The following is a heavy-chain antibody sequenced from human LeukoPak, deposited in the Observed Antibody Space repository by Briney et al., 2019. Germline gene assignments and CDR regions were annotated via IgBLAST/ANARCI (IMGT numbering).Heavy chain of an antibody. J-gene: IGHJ3*02. V-gene: IGHV3-23*01. CDR2: ISGSGGNT. Sequence: GGTLRLSCAASGFTFSSYAMNCVRQVPGKGLEWVSSISGSGGNTYYADSVKGRFTISRDNSKNTVHLQMNNLRAEDTAMYFCARRLYIVRGAFDIWGQGTMVTVSS. D-gene: IGHD2/OR15-2a*01. CDR1: GFTFSSYA. CDR3: ARRLYIVRGAFDI.